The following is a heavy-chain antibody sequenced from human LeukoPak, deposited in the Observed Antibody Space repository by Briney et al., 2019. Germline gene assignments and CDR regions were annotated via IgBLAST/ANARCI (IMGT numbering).Heavy chain of an antibody. J-gene: IGHJ4*02. CDR1: GFTFSSYW. V-gene: IGHV3-74*01. CDR3: AKDFEEQWLVPGNYFDY. Sequence: GGSLRLSCAASGFTFSSYWMHWVRQAPGKGLVWVSRINSDGSSTSYADSVKGRFTISRDNAKNTLYLQMNSLRAEDTAVYYCAKDFEEQWLVPGNYFDYWGQGTLVTVSS. D-gene: IGHD6-19*01. CDR2: INSDGSST.